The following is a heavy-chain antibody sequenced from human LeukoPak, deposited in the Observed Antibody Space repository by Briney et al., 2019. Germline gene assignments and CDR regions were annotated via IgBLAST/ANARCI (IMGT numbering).Heavy chain of an antibody. D-gene: IGHD4-17*01. V-gene: IGHV4-34*01. CDR2: INHSGST. CDR1: GGSFSGYY. Sequence: SETLSLTCAVYGGSFSGYYWSWIRQPPGKGLEWIGEINHSGSTNYNPSLKSQVTISVDTSKNQFSLKLSSVTAADTAVYYCARGPLGLRRTMRNPAYFDLWGRGTLVTVSS. J-gene: IGHJ2*01. CDR3: ARGPLGLRRTMRNPAYFDL.